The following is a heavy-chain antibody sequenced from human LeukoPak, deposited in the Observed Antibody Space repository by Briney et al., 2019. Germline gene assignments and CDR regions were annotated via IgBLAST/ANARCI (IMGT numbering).Heavy chain of an antibody. J-gene: IGHJ4*02. CDR3: ASGYYSDGSGYSPADY. D-gene: IGHD3-22*01. Sequence: EASVKVSCKASGYTFTGYYMHWVRQAPGQGLEWMGRINPNSGGTNYAQKFQGRVTMARDTSISTAYMELSRLRSDDTAVYYCASGYYSDGSGYSPADYWGQGTRVTVSS. V-gene: IGHV1-2*06. CDR2: INPNSGGT. CDR1: GYTFTGYY.